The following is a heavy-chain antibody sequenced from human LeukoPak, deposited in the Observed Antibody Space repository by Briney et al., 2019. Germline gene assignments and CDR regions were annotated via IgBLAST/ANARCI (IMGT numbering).Heavy chain of an antibody. CDR3: SIRPLSEVSY. CDR1: GFTFSSYG. J-gene: IGHJ4*02. V-gene: IGHV3-30*02. Sequence: GGSLRLSCAASGFTFSSYGMHWVRQAPGKGLECVAFIRSDGSDKFYADSVKGRFTISRDNSKNTLYLQMNSLRAEDTAVYYCSIRPLSEVSYWDQGTLVTVSS. CDR2: IRSDGSDK.